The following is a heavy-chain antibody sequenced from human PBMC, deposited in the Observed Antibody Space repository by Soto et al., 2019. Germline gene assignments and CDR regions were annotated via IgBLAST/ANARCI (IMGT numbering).Heavy chain of an antibody. D-gene: IGHD5-18*01. Sequence: SETLSLTCTVSGGSVSSGDYYWSWIRQPPGKGLEWIGYIYYSGNTNYNPSLKSRVIISVDTSKNLFSLKLTSVTAADTAVYYCARIQVDTYMIYWIDTWGQGTLATVSS. J-gene: IGHJ5*02. CDR3: ARIQVDTYMIYWIDT. CDR1: GGSVSSGDYY. CDR2: IYYSGNT. V-gene: IGHV4-61*08.